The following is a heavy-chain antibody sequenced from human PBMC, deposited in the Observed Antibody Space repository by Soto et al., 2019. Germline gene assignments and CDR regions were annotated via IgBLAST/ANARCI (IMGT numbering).Heavy chain of an antibody. J-gene: IGHJ4*02. CDR1: GDSISSGNW. V-gene: IGHV4-4*02. Sequence: PSETLSLTCAVSGDSISSGNWWSWVSQPPGKGLEWIGEIYHSGSTNYNPSLKSRVTISVDKPKNQFSLKLSSVTAADTAVYYCAGYYYAPGNYQGNLDYWGQGNMVT. CDR3: AGYYYAPGNYQGNLDY. CDR2: IYHSGST. D-gene: IGHD3-10*01.